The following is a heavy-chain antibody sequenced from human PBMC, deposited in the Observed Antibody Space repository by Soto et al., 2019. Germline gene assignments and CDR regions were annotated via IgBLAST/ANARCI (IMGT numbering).Heavy chain of an antibody. V-gene: IGHV3-15*01. CDR1: GFTFSNAW. CDR2: IKSKTDGGTT. CDR3: TFPEDIAAAGAYFDY. J-gene: IGHJ4*02. D-gene: IGHD6-13*01. Sequence: EVQLVESGGGLVQPGGSLRLSCAASGFTFSNAWMSWVRQAPGKGLEWVGRIKSKTDGGTTDYAAPVKGRFTISRDDSKNTLYLQMNSLKTEDTAVYYCTFPEDIAAAGAYFDYWGQGTLVTVSS.